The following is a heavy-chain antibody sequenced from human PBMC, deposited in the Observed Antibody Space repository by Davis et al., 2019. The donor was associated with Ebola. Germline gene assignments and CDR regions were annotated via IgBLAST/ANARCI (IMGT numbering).Heavy chain of an antibody. CDR3: ARVFQDWYSGSYHFDY. Sequence: SETLSLTCTVSGGSISSYYWSWIRQPPGKGLEWIGYIYYSGSTNYNPSLKSRVTISVDTSKNQFSLKLSSVTAADTAVYYCARVFQDWYSGSYHFDYWGQGTLVTVSS. CDR2: IYYSGST. J-gene: IGHJ4*02. V-gene: IGHV4-59*12. CDR1: GGSISSYY. D-gene: IGHD1-26*01.